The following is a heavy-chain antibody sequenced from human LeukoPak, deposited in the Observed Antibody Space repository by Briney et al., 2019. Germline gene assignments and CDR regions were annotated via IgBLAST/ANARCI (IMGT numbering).Heavy chain of an antibody. Sequence: ASVKVSCKASGYTFTAYYIHWLRQAPGQGLEWMGWINPNSGGTNYAQKFQGRVTMTRDTSISTAYMELSRLRSDDTAVYYCARDPLNGNFDYWGQGTLVTVSS. CDR2: INPNSGGT. V-gene: IGHV1-2*02. CDR1: GYTFTAYY. J-gene: IGHJ4*02. D-gene: IGHD1-26*01. CDR3: ARDPLNGNFDY.